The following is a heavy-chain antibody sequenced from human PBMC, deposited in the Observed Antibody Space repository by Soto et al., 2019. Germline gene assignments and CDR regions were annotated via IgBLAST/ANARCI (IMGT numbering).Heavy chain of an antibody. CDR1: GFTFSSYG. Sequence: GGPLRLSCAASGFTFSSYGMHWVRQAPGKGLEWVAVIWYDGSNKYYADSVKGRFTISRDNSKNTLYLQMNSLRAEDTAVYYCARDIYGSGSYYNYYYYGMDVWGQGTTVTVSS. D-gene: IGHD3-10*01. J-gene: IGHJ6*02. CDR2: IWYDGSNK. V-gene: IGHV3-33*01. CDR3: ARDIYGSGSYYNYYYYGMDV.